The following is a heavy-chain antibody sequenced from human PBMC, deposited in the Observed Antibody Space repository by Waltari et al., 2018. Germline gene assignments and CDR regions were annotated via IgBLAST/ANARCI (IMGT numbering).Heavy chain of an antibody. V-gene: IGHV3-23*01. CDR3: AKDSWDIVVVVAEIYYYGMDV. CDR2: ISGSGGST. J-gene: IGHJ6*02. CDR1: GFTFSSYA. Sequence: EVQLLESGGGLVQPGGSLRLSCAASGFTFSSYAMSWVLQAPAKGLEWVSAISGSGGSTYYADSVKGRFTISRDNSKNTLYLQMNSLRAEDTAVYYCAKDSWDIVVVVAEIYYYGMDVWGQGTTVTVSS. D-gene: IGHD2-15*01.